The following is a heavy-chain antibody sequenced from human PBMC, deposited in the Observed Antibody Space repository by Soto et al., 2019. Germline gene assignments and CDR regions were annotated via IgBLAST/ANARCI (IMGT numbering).Heavy chain of an antibody. D-gene: IGHD6-6*01. Sequence: GESLKISCKGSGYSFTSYWIGWVRQMPGKGLEWMGIIYPGDSDTRYSPSFQGQVTISADKSISTAYLQWSSLKASDTAMYYCARHFTSIAARPDYYYYGMDVWGQGTTVTVSS. CDR2: IYPGDSDT. J-gene: IGHJ6*02. CDR1: GYSFTSYW. CDR3: ARHFTSIAARPDYYYYGMDV. V-gene: IGHV5-51*01.